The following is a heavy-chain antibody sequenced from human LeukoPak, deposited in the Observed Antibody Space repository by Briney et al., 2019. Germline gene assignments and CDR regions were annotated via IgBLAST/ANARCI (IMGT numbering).Heavy chain of an antibody. CDR1: GFTFSSYA. CDR3: AKDTRRIAMVRGPYDY. J-gene: IGHJ4*02. D-gene: IGHD3-10*01. Sequence: GGSLRLSCAASGFTFSSYAMSWARQAPGKGLEWVSAISGRGYSTYYADSVKGRFTISRDNAKNSLYLQMNSLRAEDTALYYCAKDTRRIAMVRGPYDYWGEGTLVTVSS. V-gene: IGHV3-23*01. CDR2: ISGRGYST.